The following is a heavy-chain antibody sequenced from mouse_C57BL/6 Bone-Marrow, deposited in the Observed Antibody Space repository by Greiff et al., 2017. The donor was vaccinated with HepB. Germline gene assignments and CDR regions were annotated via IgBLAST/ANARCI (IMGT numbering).Heavy chain of an antibody. Sequence: EVQLQQSGAELVRPGASVKLSCTASGFNIKDYYMHCVKQRPEQGLEWIGRIDPEDGDTEYAPKFQGKATMTADTASNTAYLQLSSLTSEDTAVYYCTTYYYSNYFDYWGQGTTLTVSS. J-gene: IGHJ2*01. CDR3: TTYYYSNYFDY. CDR2: IDPEDGDT. V-gene: IGHV14-1*01. CDR1: GFNIKDYY. D-gene: IGHD2-5*01.